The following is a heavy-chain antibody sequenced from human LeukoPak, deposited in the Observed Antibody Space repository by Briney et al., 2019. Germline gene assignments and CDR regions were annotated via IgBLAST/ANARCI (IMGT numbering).Heavy chain of an antibody. CDR2: YNYSGCT. J-gene: IGHJ4*02. CDR1: GGSFSCYY. V-gene: IGHV4-34*01. D-gene: IGHD3-22*01. Sequence: AETLSLTCAVYGGSFSCYYWSWIRQPPGKGLEWIAEYNYSGCTNYNPSLKSLVNISVDPSKNQLSPKLSSVTAADTAVYYCARYYYDDSGYGYYFDYWGKGTLVTVT. CDR3: ARYYYDDSGYGYYFDY.